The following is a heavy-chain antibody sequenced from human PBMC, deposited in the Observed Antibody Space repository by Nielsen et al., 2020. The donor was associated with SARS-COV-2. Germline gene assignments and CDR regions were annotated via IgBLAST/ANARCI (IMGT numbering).Heavy chain of an antibody. V-gene: IGHV1-2*06. D-gene: IGHD3-22*01. Sequence: ASVKVSCKASGYIFTGYYIHWVRQAPGQGLEWMGRINPTNGGTTYAQKFLGTVTMTRDTSTSTVYMELSSLRSDDTAVYYCARDSSGTYRRVDYWGQGTLVTVSS. J-gene: IGHJ4*02. CDR2: INPTNGGT. CDR3: ARDSSGTYRRVDY. CDR1: GYIFTGYY.